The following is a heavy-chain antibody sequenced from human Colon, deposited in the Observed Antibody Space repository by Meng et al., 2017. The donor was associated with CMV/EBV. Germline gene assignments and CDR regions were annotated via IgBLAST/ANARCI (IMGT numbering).Heavy chain of an antibody. D-gene: IGHD3-3*01. CDR2: IDTTNH. Sequence: QVQVGESGGGVVQPGGSLRLSCGASGFSFSESGIHWLRQAPGKGLEWVSFIDTTNHYYADSVKGRFTISRDDSKRMVYLQMNNLKTEDTAMYFCSNGLLGVQGHWGQGTLVTVSS. V-gene: IGHV3-30*02. J-gene: IGHJ4*02. CDR1: GFSFSESG. CDR3: SNGLLGVQGH.